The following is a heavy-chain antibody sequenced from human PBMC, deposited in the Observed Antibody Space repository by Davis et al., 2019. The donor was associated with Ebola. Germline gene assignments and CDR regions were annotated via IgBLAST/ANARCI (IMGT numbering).Heavy chain of an antibody. CDR3: ARGTVRYYDSSGYLFDY. CDR2: IYYSGST. CDR1: GGSISSYY. V-gene: IGHV4-59*08. Sequence: PSETLSLTCTVSGGSISSYYWSWIRQPPGKGLEWIGYIYYSGSTYYNPSLKSRVTISVDTSKNQFSLKLSSVTAADTAVYYCARGTVRYYDSSGYLFDYWGQGTLVTVSS. D-gene: IGHD3-22*01. J-gene: IGHJ4*02.